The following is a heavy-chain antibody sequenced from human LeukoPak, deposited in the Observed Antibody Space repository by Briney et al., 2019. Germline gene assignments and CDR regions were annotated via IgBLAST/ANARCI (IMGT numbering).Heavy chain of an antibody. CDR1: SGSISSSNYY. V-gene: IGHV4-39*07. D-gene: IGHD6-13*01. Sequence: SETLSLTCTVSSGSISSSNYYWGWIRQPPGKGLEWIGSIYYSGTTYYNASLRSRVTISVDTSKNQFSLKLSSVTAADTAVYYCARAGSSWWGQGTLVTVSS. J-gene: IGHJ4*02. CDR3: ARAGSSW. CDR2: IYYSGTT.